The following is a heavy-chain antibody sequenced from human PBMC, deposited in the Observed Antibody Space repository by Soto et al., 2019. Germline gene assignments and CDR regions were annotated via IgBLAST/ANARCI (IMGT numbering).Heavy chain of an antibody. V-gene: IGHV3-23*01. CDR2: ISGSGGST. CDR3: AKALPRRAEYYYYMEF. Sequence: EVQLLASGGGLVQPGGSLRLSCAASGFTFSSYAMSWVRQAPGKGLEWVSAISGSGGSTYYADSVKGRFTISRDNSKNTLYLQMNSLRAEDTAVYYCAKALPRRAEYYYYMEFWGKGTTVTVSS. CDR1: GFTFSSYA. J-gene: IGHJ6*03.